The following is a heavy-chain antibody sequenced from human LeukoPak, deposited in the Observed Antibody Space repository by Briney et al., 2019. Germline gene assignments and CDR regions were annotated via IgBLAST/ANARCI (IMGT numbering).Heavy chain of an antibody. Sequence: HPGGSLRLSCAASGFTFSAYWMHWVRQAPGKGLVWVSRIKSDGSDTTYADSVKGRFTISRDNSKNTLYLQMNSLRAKDTAVYYCAAMVRGLGAFDIWGQGTMVTVSS. D-gene: IGHD3-10*01. J-gene: IGHJ3*02. CDR3: AAMVRGLGAFDI. V-gene: IGHV3-74*01. CDR2: IKSDGSDT. CDR1: GFTFSAYW.